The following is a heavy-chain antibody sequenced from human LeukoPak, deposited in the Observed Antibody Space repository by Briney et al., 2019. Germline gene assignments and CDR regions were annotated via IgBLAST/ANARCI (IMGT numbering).Heavy chain of an antibody. CDR3: ARAPGIAAAAHNWFDP. D-gene: IGHD6-13*01. Sequence: GGSLRLSCAASGFTFSSYGMSWVRQAPGKGLEWVSSISSSSSYIYYADSVKGRFTISRDNAKNSLYLQMNSLRAEDTAVYYCARAPGIAAAAHNWFDPWGQGTLVTVSS. J-gene: IGHJ5*02. CDR2: ISSSSSYI. V-gene: IGHV3-21*01. CDR1: GFTFSSYG.